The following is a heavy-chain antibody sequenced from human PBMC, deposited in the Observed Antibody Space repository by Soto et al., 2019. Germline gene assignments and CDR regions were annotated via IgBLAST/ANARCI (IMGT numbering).Heavy chain of an antibody. Sequence: GGSLRLSCAASGFTFSSYAMSWVRQAPGKGLEWVSAISGSGGSTYYADSVKGRFTISRDNSKNTLYLQMNSLRAEDTAVYYCAKMDMVRGVITLDYWGQGTLVTVSS. CDR3: AKMDMVRGVITLDY. V-gene: IGHV3-23*01. CDR1: GFTFSSYA. CDR2: ISGSGGST. D-gene: IGHD3-10*01. J-gene: IGHJ4*02.